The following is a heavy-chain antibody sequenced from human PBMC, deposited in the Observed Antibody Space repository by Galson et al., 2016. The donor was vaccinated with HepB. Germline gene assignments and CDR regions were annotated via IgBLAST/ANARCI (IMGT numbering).Heavy chain of an antibody. D-gene: IGHD3-9*01. Sequence: SLRLSCAASDFTFNDYWVNWFRQAPGKGLEWVSAISDSGGSTYYADSVRGRSTISRDNSKNTLYLQMNSLRAEDTAVYYCANIGGGAFDYWGRGTQVTVSS. CDR1: DFTFNDYW. J-gene: IGHJ2*01. CDR2: ISDSGGST. V-gene: IGHV3-23*01. CDR3: ANIGGGAFDY.